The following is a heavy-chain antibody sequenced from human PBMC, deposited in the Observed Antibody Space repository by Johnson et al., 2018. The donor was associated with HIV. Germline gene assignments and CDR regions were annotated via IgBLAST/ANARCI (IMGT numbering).Heavy chain of an antibody. Sequence: QVQLVESGGGVVQPGRSLRLSCAASGFTFSGYAMHWVRQAPGKGLEWVAVISYDGSNKYYADSVKGRFTISRDNSKNTLYLQMNSLRAEDTAVYYCAREPRGPSSGSRIPDAFDIWGQGTMVTVSS. J-gene: IGHJ3*02. CDR3: AREPRGPSSGSRIPDAFDI. CDR1: GFTFSGYA. D-gene: IGHD3-10*01. V-gene: IGHV3-30-3*01. CDR2: ISYDGSNK.